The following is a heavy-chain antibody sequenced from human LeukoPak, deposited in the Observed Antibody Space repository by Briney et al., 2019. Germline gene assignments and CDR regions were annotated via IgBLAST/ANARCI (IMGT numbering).Heavy chain of an antibody. J-gene: IGHJ2*01. D-gene: IGHD2-15*01. CDR3: ARGWSSWYFDL. V-gene: IGHV5-51*01. CDR1: GYSFTNYW. Sequence: GESLKISCKGSGYSFTNYWIGWVRQMPGKGLEWMGIIYPADSDTRYSPSFQGQVTISADKSISTAYLQWSSLKASDIAMYYCARGWSSWYFDLWGRGTLVTVSS. CDR2: IYPADSDT.